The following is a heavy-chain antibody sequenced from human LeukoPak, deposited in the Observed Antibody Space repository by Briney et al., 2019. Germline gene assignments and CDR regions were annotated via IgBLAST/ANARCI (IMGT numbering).Heavy chain of an antibody. CDR1: GFTFSSYA. Sequence: GGSLRLSCAASGFTFSSYAMHWVRQAPGKGLEWVAVISYDGSNKYYADSVEGRFTISRDNSKNTLYLQMNSLRAEDTAVYYCARDSRSQHIYWYFDLWGRGTLVTVSS. CDR2: ISYDGSNK. D-gene: IGHD2-21*01. CDR3: ARDSRSQHIYWYFDL. J-gene: IGHJ2*01. V-gene: IGHV3-30-3*01.